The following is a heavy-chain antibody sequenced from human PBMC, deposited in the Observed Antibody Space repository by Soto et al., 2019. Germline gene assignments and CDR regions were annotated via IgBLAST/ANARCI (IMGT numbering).Heavy chain of an antibody. CDR2: IYPGDSDT. CDR3: AREYYYDSGGFDI. CDR1: GYSFTSYW. Sequence: PGESLKISCKGSGYSFTSYWIAWVRQMPGKGLEWMGIIYPGDSDTRYSPSFQGQVTISVDKSVSTAYLEWSSLKASDTAMYYCAREYYYDSGGFDIWGQGTMVTVSS. V-gene: IGHV5-51*01. D-gene: IGHD3-22*01. J-gene: IGHJ3*02.